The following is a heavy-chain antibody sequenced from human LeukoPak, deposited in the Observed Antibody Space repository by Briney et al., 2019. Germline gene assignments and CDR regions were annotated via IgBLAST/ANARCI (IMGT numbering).Heavy chain of an antibody. CDR2: INPNRGGT. J-gene: IGHJ3*02. CDR1: VYTFTGYY. CDR3: ARGRAVAGGDAFDI. V-gene: IGHV1-2*02. Sequence: ASVKVSRKASVYTFTGYYMHWVRQPPAQGLEGMGWINPNRGGTNNAQKFQGRVTMPRDTYIRTAYMELSRLRSDDTAVYYCARGRAVAGGDAFDIWGQGTMGTVSS. D-gene: IGHD6-19*01.